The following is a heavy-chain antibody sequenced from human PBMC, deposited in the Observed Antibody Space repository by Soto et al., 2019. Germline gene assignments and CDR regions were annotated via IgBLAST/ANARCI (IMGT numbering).Heavy chain of an antibody. CDR2: INAGNGNT. Sequence: ASVKVSCTASGYTFTSYAMHWVRQAPGQRLEWMGWINAGNGNTKYSQKFQGRVTITRDTSASTAYMELSSLRSEDTAVYYCAREFCSGGSCDWFDPWGQGTLVTVSS. J-gene: IGHJ5*02. CDR1: GYTFTSYA. D-gene: IGHD2-15*01. CDR3: AREFCSGGSCDWFDP. V-gene: IGHV1-3*01.